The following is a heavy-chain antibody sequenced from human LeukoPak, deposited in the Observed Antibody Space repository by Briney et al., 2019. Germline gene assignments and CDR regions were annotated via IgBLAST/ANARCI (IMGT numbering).Heavy chain of an antibody. CDR1: GFTFSSYA. CDR2: ISGSGGST. CDR3: AKDRPGYYGAGSYRYDHYYGMDV. V-gene: IGHV3-23*01. J-gene: IGHJ6*02. D-gene: IGHD3-10*01. Sequence: GGSLRLSCAASGFTFSSYAMSWVRQAPGKGLEWVSAISGSGGSTYYADSVKGRFTISRDNSKNTLYLQMNSLRAEDTAVYYCAKDRPGYYGAGSYRYDHYYGMDVWGQGTTVTVSS.